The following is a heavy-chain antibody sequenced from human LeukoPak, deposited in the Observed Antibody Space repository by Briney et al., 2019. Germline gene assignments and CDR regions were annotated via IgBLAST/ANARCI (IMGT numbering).Heavy chain of an antibody. CDR2: INPNSGGT. CDR1: GYTFNGYY. CDR3: ARIRITMVRGVMRETNWFDP. Sequence: ASVKVSCKASGYTFNGYYMHWVRQAPGQGLEWMGWINPNSGGTNYAQKFQGRVTMTRDTSISTAYMELSRLRSDDTAVYYCARIRITMVRGVMRETNWFDPWGQGTLVTVSS. V-gene: IGHV1-2*02. D-gene: IGHD3-10*01. J-gene: IGHJ5*02.